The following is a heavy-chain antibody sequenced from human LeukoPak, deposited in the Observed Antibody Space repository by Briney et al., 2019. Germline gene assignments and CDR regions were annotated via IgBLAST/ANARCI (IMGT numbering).Heavy chain of an antibody. V-gene: IGHV3-48*03. Sequence: GGSLRLSCAASGFTSSSYEMNWVRQAPGGGLEWVSYISSSGSTIYYADSVKGRFTISRDDSKNTVYLQMSSVRAEDTALYYCVKDLSGWYSFESWGQGTLVTVSS. CDR2: ISSSGSTI. D-gene: IGHD6-19*01. J-gene: IGHJ4*02. CDR1: GFTSSSYE. CDR3: VKDLSGWYSFES.